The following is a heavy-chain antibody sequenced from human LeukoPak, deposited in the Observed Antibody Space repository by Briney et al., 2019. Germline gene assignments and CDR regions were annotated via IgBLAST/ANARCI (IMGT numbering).Heavy chain of an antibody. D-gene: IGHD3-10*01. CDR3: AKKHYFGSGSYEY. J-gene: IGHJ4*02. Sequence: GGSLRLSCAASGFTFSSYAMSWVRQAPGKGLEWVSAISGSGDSTYYADSVKGRFTISRDNSKNTLYLQMSSLRAEDTAVYYCAKKHYFGSGSYEYWGQGTLVTVSS. V-gene: IGHV3-23*01. CDR2: ISGSGDST. CDR1: GFTFSSYA.